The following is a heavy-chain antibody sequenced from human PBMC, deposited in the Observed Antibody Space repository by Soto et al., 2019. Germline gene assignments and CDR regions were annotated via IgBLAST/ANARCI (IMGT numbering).Heavy chain of an antibody. CDR3: ARGPGGPDGPGDY. V-gene: IGHV1-3*01. Sequence: QVQLVQSGAEVKKPGASVKVSCKASGYTFTSYAMQWERQAPGQRLEWMGWINAGNGNTKYSQKFQGRVTITRDTSASTAYMELSSLRSEDTAVYYCARGPGGPDGPGDYWGQGTLVTVSS. CDR2: INAGNGNT. CDR1: GYTFTSYA. D-gene: IGHD2-15*01. J-gene: IGHJ4*02.